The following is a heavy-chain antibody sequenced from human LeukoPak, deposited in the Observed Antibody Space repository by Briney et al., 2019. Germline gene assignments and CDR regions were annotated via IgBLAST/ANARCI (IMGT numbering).Heavy chain of an antibody. CDR2: IRYDGSNK. CDR1: GFTFSSYG. CDR3: ANHWHGSVWYHGMDV. J-gene: IGHJ6*02. D-gene: IGHD3-10*01. Sequence: GGSLRLSCAASGFTFSSYGMHWVRQAPGKGLEWVAFIRYDGSNKYYADSVKGRFTISRDNSKDTLYLPMNSLRAEDTAVYYCANHWHGSVWYHGMDVWGQRTTVTVP. V-gene: IGHV3-30*02.